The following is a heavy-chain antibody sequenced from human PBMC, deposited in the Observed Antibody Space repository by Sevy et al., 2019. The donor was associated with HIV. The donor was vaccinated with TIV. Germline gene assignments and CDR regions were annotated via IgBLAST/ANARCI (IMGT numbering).Heavy chain of an antibody. CDR3: ASDGEYSGYLYYYYGMDV. J-gene: IGHJ6*02. CDR1: GFTFSSYS. Sequence: GGSLRLSCAASGFTFSSYSMNWVRQAPGKGLEWVSSISSSSSYIYYADSVKGRFTISRDNAKNSLYLQMNSLRAEDTAVYYCASDGEYSGYLYYYYGMDVWGQGTTVTVSS. V-gene: IGHV3-21*01. D-gene: IGHD5-12*01. CDR2: ISSSSSYI.